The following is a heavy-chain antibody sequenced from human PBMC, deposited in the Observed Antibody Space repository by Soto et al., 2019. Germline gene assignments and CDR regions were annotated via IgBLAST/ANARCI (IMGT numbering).Heavy chain of an antibody. CDR3: ARSYCTNGVCYTVFDY. CDR1: GGSISSGDYY. V-gene: IGHV4-30-4*01. J-gene: IGHJ4*02. Sequence: SETLSLTCTVSGGSISSGDYYWSWIRQPPGKGLEWIGYIYYSGSTYYNPSLKSRVTISVDTSKNQFSLKLSSVTAADTAVYYCARSYCTNGVCYTVFDYWGQGTLVTVSS. CDR2: IYYSGST. D-gene: IGHD2-8*01.